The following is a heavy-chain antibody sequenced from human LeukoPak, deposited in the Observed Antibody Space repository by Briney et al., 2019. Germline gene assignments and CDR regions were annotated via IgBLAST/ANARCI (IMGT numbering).Heavy chain of an antibody. V-gene: IGHV3-23*01. CDR2: ISGSGGST. J-gene: IGHJ4*02. CDR3: AKERVAGPQRYYFDY. D-gene: IGHD6-19*01. Sequence: PGGSLRLPCAASGFTFSSYAMSWVRQAPGKGLEWVSAISGSGGSTYYADSVKGRFTISRDNSKNTLYLQMNSLRAEDTAVYYCAKERVAGPQRYYFDYWGQGTLVTVSS. CDR1: GFTFSSYA.